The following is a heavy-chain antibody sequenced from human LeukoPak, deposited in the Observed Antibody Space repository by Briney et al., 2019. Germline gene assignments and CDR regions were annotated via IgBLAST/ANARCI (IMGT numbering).Heavy chain of an antibody. Sequence: SETLSLTCTVSGVSISSSSYYWGWIRQPPGKGLEWIGSIYYSGSTYYNPSLKSRVTISVDTSKNQFSLKLSSVTAADTAVYYCARAVTAYCGGDCYSGGMDVWGQGTTVTVSS. D-gene: IGHD2-21*02. CDR3: ARAVTAYCGGDCYSGGMDV. CDR1: GVSISSSSYY. CDR2: IYYSGST. J-gene: IGHJ6*02. V-gene: IGHV4-39*07.